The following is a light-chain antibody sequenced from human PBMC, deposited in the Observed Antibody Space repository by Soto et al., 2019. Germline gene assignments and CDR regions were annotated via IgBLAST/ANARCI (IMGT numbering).Light chain of an antibody. CDR1: QRVSSMY. CDR2: GSS. CDR3: QQYYHSPRT. V-gene: IGKV3-20*01. Sequence: EIVLTQSPGTLSLSPGERATISCRASQRVSSMYFAWLQQRPGQVPRLLMFGSSSRAPGIPDRFSGSGSGTDFTITLSRLETEDFGVYYCQQYYHSPRTLGQGTKVEIK. J-gene: IGKJ1*01.